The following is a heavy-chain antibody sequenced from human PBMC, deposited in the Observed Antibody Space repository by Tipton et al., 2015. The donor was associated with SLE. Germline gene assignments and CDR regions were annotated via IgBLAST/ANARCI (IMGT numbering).Heavy chain of an antibody. Sequence: GSLRLSCAASGFTFSDYYLAWVRQAPGEGLEWLAYVSNEGDTKYYTESMRGRLTISRDNAKNSLFLQMNNLGVEDTAVYYCARFHVKSYYEFDCWGQGTLVTVSS. CDR2: VSNEGDTK. D-gene: IGHD3-10*01. J-gene: IGHJ4*02. CDR3: ARFHVKSYYEFDC. V-gene: IGHV3-11*04. CDR1: GFTFSDYY.